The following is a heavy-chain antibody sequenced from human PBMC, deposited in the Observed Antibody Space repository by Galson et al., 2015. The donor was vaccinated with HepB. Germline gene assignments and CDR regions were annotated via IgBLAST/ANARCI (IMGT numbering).Heavy chain of an antibody. V-gene: IGHV3-15*01. CDR3: TTDPSLSCSGGSCHLSPYYYMDV. CDR2: IKSKTDGGTT. J-gene: IGHJ6*03. CDR1: GFTFSNAW. Sequence: SLRLSCAASGFTFSNAWMSWVRQAPGKGLEWVGRIKSKTDGGTTDYAAPVKGRFTISRDDSKNTLYLQMNSLKTEDTAVYYCTTDPSLSCSGGSCHLSPYYYMDVWGKGTTVTVSS. D-gene: IGHD2-15*01.